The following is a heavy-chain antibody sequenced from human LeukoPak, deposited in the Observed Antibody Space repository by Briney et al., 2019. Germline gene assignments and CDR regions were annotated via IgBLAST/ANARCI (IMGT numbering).Heavy chain of an antibody. D-gene: IGHD3-10*01. J-gene: IGHJ4*02. V-gene: IGHV4-31*03. CDR3: ARRGGIGTLDY. CDR2: IYYTGSS. Sequence: SQTLSLTCTVSGGSISSGNNYWSWIRQHPGKGLEWMGYIYYTGSSHYNPSLKSRLTISVDTSKNQFSLKLSSVTAADTAVYYCARRGGIGTLDYWGQGTLVTVSS. CDR1: GGSISSGNNY.